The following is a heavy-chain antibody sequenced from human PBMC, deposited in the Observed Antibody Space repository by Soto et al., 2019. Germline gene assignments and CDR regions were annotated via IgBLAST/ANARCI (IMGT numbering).Heavy chain of an antibody. D-gene: IGHD4-17*01. CDR1: GGSISSGGYY. V-gene: IGHV4-31*03. CDR3: ARTYGDHVRYFDY. CDR2: IYYSGST. Sequence: QVPLQESGPGLVKPSQTLSLTCTVSGGSISSGGYYWSWIRQHPGKGLEWIGYIYYSGSTYYNPSLKSRVXXSXDXXKNQFSLKLSSVTAADTAVYYCARTYGDHVRYFDYWGQGTLVTVSS. J-gene: IGHJ4*02.